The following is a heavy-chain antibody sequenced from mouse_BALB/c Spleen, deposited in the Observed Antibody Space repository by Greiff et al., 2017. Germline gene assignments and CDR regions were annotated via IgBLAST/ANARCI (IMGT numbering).Heavy chain of an antibody. D-gene: IGHD2-4*01. CDR2: IYPGNSDT. J-gene: IGHJ3*01. Sequence: VQLQQSGTVLARPGASVKMSCKASGYSFTSYWMHWVKQRPGQGLEWIGAIYPGNSDTSYNQKFKGKAKLTAVTSASTAYMELSSLTNEDSAVYYCTRARSTMITFAYWGQGTLVTVSA. V-gene: IGHV1-5*01. CDR1: GYSFTSYW. CDR3: TRARSTMITFAY.